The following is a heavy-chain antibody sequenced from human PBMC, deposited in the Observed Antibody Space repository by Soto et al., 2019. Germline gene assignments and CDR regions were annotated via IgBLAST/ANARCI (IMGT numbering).Heavy chain of an antibody. J-gene: IGHJ5*02. CDR2: IYYSGST. D-gene: IGHD2-2*01. CDR1: GGSISSYY. CDR3: ARNVDCISTSCYDWFDP. V-gene: IGHV4-59*01. Sequence: SETLSLTCTVSGGSISSYYWSWIRQPPGKGLEWIGYIYYSGSTNYNPSLKSRVTISVDTSKNQFSLKLSSVTAADTAVYYCARNVDCISTSCYDWFDPWGQGTLVTVS.